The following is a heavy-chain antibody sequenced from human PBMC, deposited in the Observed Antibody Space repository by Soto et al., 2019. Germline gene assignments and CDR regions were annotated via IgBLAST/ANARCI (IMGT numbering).Heavy chain of an antibody. CDR3: ARCTYSSSCLGDY. V-gene: IGHV1-69*06. CDR2: IIPIFGTA. D-gene: IGHD6-6*01. Sequence: QVQLVQSGAEVKKPGSSVKVSCKASGGNFSSYAISWGRQSPGQGLEWMGGIIPIFGTANYAQKLQGRVTITEDTSTRTAYMELSSLRSEDTAVYYCARCTYSSSCLGDYWGQGTLVTVSS. J-gene: IGHJ4*02. CDR1: GGNFSSYA.